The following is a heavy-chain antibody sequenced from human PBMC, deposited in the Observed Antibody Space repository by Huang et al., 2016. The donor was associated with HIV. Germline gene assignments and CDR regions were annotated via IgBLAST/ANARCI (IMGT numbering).Heavy chain of an antibody. CDR2: IYYIGNG. V-gene: IGHV4-39*01. Sequence: QLQLQESGPGLVKPSETLSLTCTVSGGSISGSSYYWGWIRQSPGKGLEWIGSIYYIGNGYYNPSLKSRVTMSVDRSSNQFSLKMHSVTAADTAVYYCASRTTVTTTSNYHYFYMDVWGKGTTVIVSS. CDR1: GGSISGSSYY. CDR3: ASRTTVTTTSNYHYFYMDV. D-gene: IGHD4-17*01. J-gene: IGHJ6*03.